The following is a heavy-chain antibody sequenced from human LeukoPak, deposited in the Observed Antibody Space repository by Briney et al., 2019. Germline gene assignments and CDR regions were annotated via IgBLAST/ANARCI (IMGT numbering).Heavy chain of an antibody. J-gene: IGHJ3*02. CDR2: IYSGGST. CDR3: TTGPFRVGAATFDI. Sequence: PGGSLRLSCAASGFTVSSNYMSWVRQAPGKGLEWVSVIYSGGSTYYADSVKGRFTISRDNSKNTLYLQMNSLRAEDTAVYYCTTGPFRVGAATFDIWGQGTMVTVSS. CDR1: GFTVSSNY. V-gene: IGHV3-53*01. D-gene: IGHD1-26*01.